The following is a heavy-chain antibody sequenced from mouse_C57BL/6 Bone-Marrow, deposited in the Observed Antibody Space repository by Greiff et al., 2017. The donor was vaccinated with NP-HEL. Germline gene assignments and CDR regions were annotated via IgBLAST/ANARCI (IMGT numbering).Heavy chain of an antibody. J-gene: IGHJ1*03. D-gene: IGHD1-1*01. Sequence: EVQLVESGGGLVQSGRSLRLSCATSGFTFSDFYMEWVRQAPGKGLEWIAASRNKANDYTTEYSASVKGRFIVSRDTSQSILYLQMNALRAEDTAIYYCARDFRGDYGSSSHWYFDVWGTGTTVTVSS. CDR3: ARDFRGDYGSSSHWYFDV. V-gene: IGHV7-1*01. CDR2: SRNKANDYTT. CDR1: GFTFSDFY.